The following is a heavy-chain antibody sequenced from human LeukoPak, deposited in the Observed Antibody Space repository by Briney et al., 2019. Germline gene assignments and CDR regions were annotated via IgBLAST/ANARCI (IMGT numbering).Heavy chain of an antibody. CDR3: ARDRSLRGYDSVGYFDY. CDR1: GGTFSSYA. CDR2: IIPILGIA. Sequence: SVKVSCKAPGGTFSSYAISWVRQAPGQGLEWMGRIIPILGIANYAQKFQGRVTITADKSTSTAYMELSSLRSEDTAVYYCARDRSLRGYDSVGYFDYWGQGTLVTVSS. D-gene: IGHD5-12*01. J-gene: IGHJ4*02. V-gene: IGHV1-69*04.